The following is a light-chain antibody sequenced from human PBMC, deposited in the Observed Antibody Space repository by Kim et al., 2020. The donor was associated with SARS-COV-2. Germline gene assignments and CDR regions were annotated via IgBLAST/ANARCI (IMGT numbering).Light chain of an antibody. CDR3: CSYAGSWV. Sequence: SPGQSVTISCTGTSSDGGGYYYGSWDQQDRGKAPRLMIYDVRKRPSGVPERFSGSKSGNTASLTSSGLQAEDEADYYCCSYAGSWVFGGGTQLTVL. CDR1: SSDGGGYYY. CDR2: DVR. J-gene: IGLJ3*02. V-gene: IGLV2-11*01.